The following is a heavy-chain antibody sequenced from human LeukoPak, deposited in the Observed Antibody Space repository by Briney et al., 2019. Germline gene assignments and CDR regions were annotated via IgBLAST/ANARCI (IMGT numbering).Heavy chain of an antibody. D-gene: IGHD6-13*01. Sequence: GGSLRLSCAASGFTFSSYWMSWVRQAPGKGLEGVANIKQDGSEKYYVDSVKGRFTISRDNAKNSLYLQMNSLRAEDTAVYYCARADRSSSWYNSYYYGMDVWGQGTTVTVSS. CDR1: GFTFSSYW. CDR2: IKQDGSEK. CDR3: ARADRSSSWYNSYYYGMDV. J-gene: IGHJ6*02. V-gene: IGHV3-7*01.